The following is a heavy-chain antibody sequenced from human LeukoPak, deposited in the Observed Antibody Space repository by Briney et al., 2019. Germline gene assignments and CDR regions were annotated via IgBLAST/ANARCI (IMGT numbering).Heavy chain of an antibody. CDR1: GFSLSTSGVG. CDR3: AHSALITVGIDS. Sequence: GPTPVKPTQTLTLTCSFSGFSLSTSGVGVGWIRQPPGKALEWLAIIYWDDDKRYSPSLKSRLTITKDTSKNQVVLTMTNMDSVDTATYYCAHSALITVGIDSWGQGTLVTVSS. J-gene: IGHJ4*02. V-gene: IGHV2-5*02. CDR2: IYWDDDK. D-gene: IGHD4-23*01.